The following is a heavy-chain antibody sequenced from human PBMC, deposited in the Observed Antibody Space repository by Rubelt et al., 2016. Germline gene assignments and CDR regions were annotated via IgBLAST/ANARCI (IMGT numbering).Heavy chain of an antibody. CDR1: GGSISSSSYY. CDR3: ARMAYDSSGYY. CDR2: IYYSGST. J-gene: IGHJ4*02. V-gene: IGHV4-39*01. Sequence: GPGLVKPSETLSLTCTVSGGSISSSSYYWGWIRQPPGKGLEWIGSIYYSGSTYHNPSLKSRVTISVDTSKNQFSLKLSSVTAADTAVYYCARMAYDSSGYYWGQGTLVTVSS. D-gene: IGHD3-22*01.